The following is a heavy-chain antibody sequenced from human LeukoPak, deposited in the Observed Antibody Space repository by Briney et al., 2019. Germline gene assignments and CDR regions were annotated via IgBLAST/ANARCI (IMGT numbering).Heavy chain of an antibody. J-gene: IGHJ4*02. CDR2: IIPILGIA. CDR3: ASYSGSSWYTASELDY. D-gene: IGHD6-13*01. V-gene: IGHV1-69*04. CDR1: GGTFSSYA. Sequence: SVKVSCKASGGTFSSYAISWVRQAPGQGLEWMGRIIPILGIANYAQKFQGSVTITADKSTSTAYMELSSLRSEDTAVYYCASYSGSSWYTASELDYWGQGTLVTVSS.